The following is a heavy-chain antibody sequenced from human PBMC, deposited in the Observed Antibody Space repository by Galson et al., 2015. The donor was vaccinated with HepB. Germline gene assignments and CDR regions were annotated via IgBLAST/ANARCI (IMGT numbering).Heavy chain of an antibody. D-gene: IGHD4-17*01. CDR2: INSDGSST. V-gene: IGHV3-74*01. J-gene: IGHJ2*01. CDR3: ARVSDYGDYVYFDL. CDR1: GFTFSSYW. Sequence: SLRLSCAASGFTFSSYWMHWVRQAPGKGLVWVSRINSDGSSTSFADSVKGRFTISRDNAKNTLYLQMNSLRAEDTAVYYCARVSDYGDYVYFDLWGRGTLVTVSS.